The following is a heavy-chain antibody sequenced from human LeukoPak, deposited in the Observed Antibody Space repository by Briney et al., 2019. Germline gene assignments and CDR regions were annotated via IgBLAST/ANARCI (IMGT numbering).Heavy chain of an antibody. D-gene: IGHD3-22*01. CDR2: ISGSGGST. CDR3: AKRDSSGYYHYFDY. J-gene: IGHJ4*02. CDR1: GFTFSSYG. Sequence: GGSLRLSCAASGFTFSSYGMSWVRQAPGKGLEWVSAISGSGGSTYYADSVKGRFTISRDNSKNTLYLQMNSLRAEETAVYYCAKRDSSGYYHYFDYWGQGTLVTVSS. V-gene: IGHV3-23*01.